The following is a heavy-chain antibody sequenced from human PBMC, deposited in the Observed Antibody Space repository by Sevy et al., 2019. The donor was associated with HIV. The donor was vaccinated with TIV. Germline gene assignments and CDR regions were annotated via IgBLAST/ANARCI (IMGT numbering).Heavy chain of an antibody. J-gene: IGHJ4*02. V-gene: IGHV3-66*01. CDR1: GLTVSSNY. CDR2: IYSGGST. CDR3: ARDPGSGYYDY. Sequence: GGSLRLSCAASGLTVSSNYMSWIRQAPGKGLEWVSVIYSGGSTYYADSVKGRFTISRDNSKNTLYLQMNSLRAEDTAVHYCARDPGSGYYDYWGQGTLVTVSS. D-gene: IGHD3-22*01.